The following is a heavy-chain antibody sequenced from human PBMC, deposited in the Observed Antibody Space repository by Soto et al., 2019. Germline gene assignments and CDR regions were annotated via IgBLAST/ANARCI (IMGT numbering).Heavy chain of an antibody. V-gene: IGHV3-30*18. Sequence: QVQLVESGGGVVQPGRSLRLSCAASGFTFSSYGMHWVRQAPGKGLEWVAVISYDGSNKYYADSVKGRFTISRDNSKNTLYLQMNSLRAEDTAVYYCAKERNTGRDYFDYWGQGTLVTVSS. D-gene: IGHD3-10*01. CDR2: ISYDGSNK. CDR3: AKERNTGRDYFDY. CDR1: GFTFSSYG. J-gene: IGHJ4*02.